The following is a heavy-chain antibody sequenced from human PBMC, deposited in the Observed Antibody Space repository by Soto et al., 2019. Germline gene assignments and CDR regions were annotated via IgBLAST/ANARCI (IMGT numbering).Heavy chain of an antibody. Sequence: GGSLRLSCAASGFTFSSYAMHWVRQAPGKGLEWVAVISYDGSNKYYADSVKGRFTISRDNSKNTLYLQMNSLRAEDTAVYYCARDEGHCSITNCCPFAYWGQGILVTVSS. D-gene: IGHD2-2*01. J-gene: IGHJ4*02. V-gene: IGHV3-30-3*01. CDR1: GFTFSSYA. CDR3: ARDEGHCSITNCCPFAY. CDR2: ISYDGSNK.